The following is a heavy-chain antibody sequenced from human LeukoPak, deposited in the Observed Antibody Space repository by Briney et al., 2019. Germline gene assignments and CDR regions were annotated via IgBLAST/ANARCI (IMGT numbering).Heavy chain of an antibody. CDR3: ARGQLGRGYYYYYMDV. Sequence: SETLSLTCTVSGGSISSYYWSWIRQPPGKGREWIGYIYYSGSTNYNPSLKSRVTISVDTSKNQFSLKLSSVTAADTAVYYCARGQLGRGYYYYYMDVWGKGTTVTVSS. D-gene: IGHD6-6*01. CDR2: IYYSGST. CDR1: GGSISSYY. J-gene: IGHJ6*03. V-gene: IGHV4-59*01.